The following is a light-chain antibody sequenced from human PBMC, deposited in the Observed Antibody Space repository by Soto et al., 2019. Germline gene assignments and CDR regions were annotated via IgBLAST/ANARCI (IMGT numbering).Light chain of an antibody. Sequence: EIVLTQSPGTLSVSPGDRVTLSCRASQSISINLAWYQHKPGQAPRLLIHGASTRATGIPARFIGSGSGTEFTLTISSLQSEDFALYYCQQYKNWPPWTFGQGTKVDIK. V-gene: IGKV3-15*01. CDR3: QQYKNWPPWT. J-gene: IGKJ1*01. CDR2: GAS. CDR1: QSISIN.